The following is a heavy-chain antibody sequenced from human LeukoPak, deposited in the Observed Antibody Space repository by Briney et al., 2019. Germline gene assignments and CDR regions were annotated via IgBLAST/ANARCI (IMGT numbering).Heavy chain of an antibody. Sequence: ATVKVSCKASGCTFTGYYMHWVRQAPGQGLEWMGWINPNSGGTNYAQKFQGRVTTTRDTSISTAYMELSRLRSDDTAVYYCARPRRDGYNYVFWGQGTLVTVSS. J-gene: IGHJ4*02. CDR1: GCTFTGYY. CDR3: ARPRRDGYNYVF. CDR2: INPNSGGT. V-gene: IGHV1-2*02. D-gene: IGHD5-24*01.